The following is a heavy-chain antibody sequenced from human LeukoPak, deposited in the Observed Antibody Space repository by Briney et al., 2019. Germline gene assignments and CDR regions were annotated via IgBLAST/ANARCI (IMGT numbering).Heavy chain of an antibody. CDR2: IIPIFGTA. CDR1: GGTFSSYA. D-gene: IGHD5-18*01. Sequence: SVKVSGKASGGTFSSYAISWVRQAPGQGLEWMGGIIPIFGTANYAQKFQGRVTITADESTSTAYMELSSLRSEDTAVYYCASSGGYSYGFAQLWGQGTLVTVSS. V-gene: IGHV1-69*13. CDR3: ASSGGYSYGFAQL. J-gene: IGHJ4*02.